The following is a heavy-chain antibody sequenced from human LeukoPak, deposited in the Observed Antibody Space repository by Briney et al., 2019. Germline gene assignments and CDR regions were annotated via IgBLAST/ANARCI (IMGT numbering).Heavy chain of an antibody. D-gene: IGHD1-26*01. CDR1: GFPFDDKA. CDR3: VKDIGSGSYRYGGYFDY. V-gene: IGHV3-9*03. Sequence: GRSLRLSCAASGFPFDDKAMHWVRQAPGKGLEWVAGISRNSDSTGYADSVKGRFTISRDNAKNSLYLQMNSLRAEDMALYYCVKDIGSGSYRYGGYFDYWGQGTLVTVSS. CDR2: ISRNSDST. J-gene: IGHJ4*02.